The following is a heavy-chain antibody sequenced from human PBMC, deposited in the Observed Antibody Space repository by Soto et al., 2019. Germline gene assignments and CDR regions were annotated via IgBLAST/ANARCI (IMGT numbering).Heavy chain of an antibody. CDR1: GGTFSSYA. V-gene: IGHV1-69*12. CDR3: ARGSGHHSGSHSYYFDY. CDR2: IIPIFGTA. Sequence: QVQLVQSGAEVKKPGSSVKVSCKASGGTFSSYAISWVRQAPGQGLEWMGGIIPIFGTANYAQKFQGRVTITADESTSRAYMELSSLRSEDTAVYYCARGSGHHSGSHSYYFDYWGQGTLVTVSS. J-gene: IGHJ4*02. D-gene: IGHD1-26*01.